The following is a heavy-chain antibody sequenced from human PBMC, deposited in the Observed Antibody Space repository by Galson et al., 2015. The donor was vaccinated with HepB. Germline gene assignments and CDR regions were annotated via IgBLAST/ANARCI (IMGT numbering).Heavy chain of an antibody. V-gene: IGHV1-18*04. CDR3: ARELVITRPHVYRYHAMDV. CDR2: ISAYNGHT. J-gene: IGHJ6*02. Sequence: SVKVSCKASGYTFTSYGFSWVRQAPGQGLEWMGWISAYNGHTNYTQKLQGRVTMTTDTSTSTAYMELRSLSSDDTAVYYCARELVITRPHVYRYHAMDVWGQGTTVTV. CDR1: GYTFTSYG. D-gene: IGHD5/OR15-5a*01.